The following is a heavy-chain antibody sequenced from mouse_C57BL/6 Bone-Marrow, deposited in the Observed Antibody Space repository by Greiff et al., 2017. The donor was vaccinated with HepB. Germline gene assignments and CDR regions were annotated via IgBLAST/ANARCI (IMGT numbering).Heavy chain of an antibody. V-gene: IGHV1-76*01. CDR2: IYPGSGNT. Sequence: QVQLQQSGAELVRPGASVKLSCKASGYTFTDYYINWVKQRPGQGLEWIARIYPGSGNTYYNEKFKGKATLTAEKSSSTAYMQLSSLTSEDSAVYFCARWDYYGIDYWGQGTTLTVSS. D-gene: IGHD1-1*01. CDR3: ARWDYYGIDY. J-gene: IGHJ2*01. CDR1: GYTFTDYY.